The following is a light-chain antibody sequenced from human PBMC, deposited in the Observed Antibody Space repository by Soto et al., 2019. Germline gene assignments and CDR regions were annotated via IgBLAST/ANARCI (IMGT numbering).Light chain of an antibody. J-gene: IGKJ4*01. CDR2: GAS. CDR1: QSVGSL. V-gene: IGKV3-15*01. Sequence: ETMMTQSPATLSVSPGERATLSCRASQSVGSLLAWYQQKPVQSPRLLIYGASTRATGIPDRFSGSGSGTEFTLTISNLQSEDCAVYYCQQYNKWPPLTFGGGTKVEIK. CDR3: QQYNKWPPLT.